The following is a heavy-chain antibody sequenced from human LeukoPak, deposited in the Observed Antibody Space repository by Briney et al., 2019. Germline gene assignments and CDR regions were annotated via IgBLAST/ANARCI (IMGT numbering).Heavy chain of an antibody. CDR3: ARDSRVTMVRGVIIPYFDY. V-gene: IGHV1-18*01. Sequence: ASVTVSCKASGYTFTSYGLSWVRQAPRQQLECMEWISPYNGNTNYAQKLQGRVTMTTDTSTSTAYMELRSLRSDDTAVYYCARDSRVTMVRGVIIPYFDYWGQGTLVTVSS. J-gene: IGHJ4*02. CDR2: ISPYNGNT. CDR1: GYTFTSYG. D-gene: IGHD3-10*01.